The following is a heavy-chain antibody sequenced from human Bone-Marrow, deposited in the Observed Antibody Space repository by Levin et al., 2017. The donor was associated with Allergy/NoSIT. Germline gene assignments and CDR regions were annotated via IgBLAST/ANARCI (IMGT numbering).Heavy chain of an antibody. CDR3: ATKRDYSKGYYYGMDV. J-gene: IGHJ6*02. CDR1: GYTFTSYG. Sequence: GESLKISCKASGYTFTSYGISWVRQAPGQGLEWMGWISAYNGNTNYAQKLQGRVTMTTDTSTSTAYMELRSLRSDDTAVYYCATKRDYSKGYYYGMDVWGQGTTVTVSS. V-gene: IGHV1-18*01. D-gene: IGHD4-11*01. CDR2: ISAYNGNT.